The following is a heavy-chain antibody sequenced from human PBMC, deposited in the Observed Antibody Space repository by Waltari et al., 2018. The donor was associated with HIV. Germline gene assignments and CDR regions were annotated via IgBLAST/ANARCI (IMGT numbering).Heavy chain of an antibody. J-gene: IGHJ4*02. Sequence: EVQLVESGGGLVQPGGSLRLSCAASGFTFSSYSMNWVRQAPGKGREWVSYISSSSSTIYYADSVKGRFTISRDNAKNSLYLQMNSLRAEDTAVYYCARDLSTVVTGEVGYWGQGTLVTVSS. V-gene: IGHV3-48*01. CDR2: ISSSSSTI. D-gene: IGHD7-27*01. CDR3: ARDLSTVVTGEVGY. CDR1: GFTFSSYS.